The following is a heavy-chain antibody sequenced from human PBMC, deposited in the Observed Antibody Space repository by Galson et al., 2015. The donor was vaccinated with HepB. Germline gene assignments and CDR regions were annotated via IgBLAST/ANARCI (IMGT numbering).Heavy chain of an antibody. V-gene: IGHV1-69*04. J-gene: IGHJ4*02. Sequence: SVKVSCKASGGTSSSYAISWVRQAPGQGLEWMGRIIPILGIANYAQKFQGRVTITADKSTSTAYMELSSLRSEDTAVYYCARLTAGPNNDYWGQGTLVTVSS. CDR2: IIPILGIA. CDR1: GGTSSSYA. D-gene: IGHD6-13*01. CDR3: ARLTAGPNNDY.